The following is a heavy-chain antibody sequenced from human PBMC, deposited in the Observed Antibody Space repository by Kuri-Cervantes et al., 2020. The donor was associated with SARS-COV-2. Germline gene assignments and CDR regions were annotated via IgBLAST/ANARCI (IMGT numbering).Heavy chain of an antibody. D-gene: IGHD2-8*02. CDR1: GYIFASYW. CDR2: IYPGDSDT. Sequence: GESLKISCWASGYIFASYWIGWVRQKPGKGLEWMGIIYPGDSDTAYSPAFEGLVTISADDSTSTAFLQWSNLKASDTAMYYCARVKYCTGGSCFVKGDAFDIWGQGTMVTVSS. V-gene: IGHV5-51*01. J-gene: IGHJ3*02. CDR3: ARVKYCTGGSCFVKGDAFDI.